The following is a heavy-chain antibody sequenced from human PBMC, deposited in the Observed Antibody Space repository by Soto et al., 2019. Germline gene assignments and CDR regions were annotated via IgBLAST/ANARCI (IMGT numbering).Heavy chain of an antibody. J-gene: IGHJ4*02. CDR3: ARRIVATITRRDCSGGSCYGPSDY. Sequence: PSETLSLTCTVSGGSISSSSYYWGWTRQPPGKGLEWIGSIYYSGSTYYNPSLKSRVTISVDTSKNQFSLKLRSVTAADTAVYYCARRIVATITRRDCSGGSCYGPSDYWGQGTLVTVSS. CDR2: IYYSGST. CDR1: GGSISSSSYY. V-gene: IGHV4-39*01. D-gene: IGHD2-15*01.